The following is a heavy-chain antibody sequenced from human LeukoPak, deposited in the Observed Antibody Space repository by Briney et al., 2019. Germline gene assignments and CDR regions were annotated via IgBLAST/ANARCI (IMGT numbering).Heavy chain of an antibody. CDR3: ARGDWGSFKSPDS. Sequence: ASVKVSCKASGYTFTDYYIHWVRQAPGQGLEWMGWITPKNGGTNYAQKFQGRVIMTGDTSITTAYMELSSPRSDDTAVYYCARGDWGSFKSPDSWGQGTLVTVSS. J-gene: IGHJ4*02. V-gene: IGHV1-2*02. D-gene: IGHD7-27*01. CDR1: GYTFTDYY. CDR2: ITPKNGGT.